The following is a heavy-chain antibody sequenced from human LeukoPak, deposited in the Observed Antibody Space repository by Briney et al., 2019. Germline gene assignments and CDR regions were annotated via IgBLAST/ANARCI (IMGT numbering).Heavy chain of an antibody. CDR3: ARGGRYNYGSSEY. J-gene: IGHJ4*02. CDR2: IYPGDSDT. D-gene: IGHD5-18*01. CDR1: GYSFTSYW. V-gene: IGHV5-51*01. Sequence: PGESLKISCKGSGYSFTSYWIGWVRQMPGKGLEWMGIIYPGDSDTKYSPSFQGQVAISADKSISTAYLQWNSLKASDTATYYCARGGRYNYGSSEYWGQGTLVTVSS.